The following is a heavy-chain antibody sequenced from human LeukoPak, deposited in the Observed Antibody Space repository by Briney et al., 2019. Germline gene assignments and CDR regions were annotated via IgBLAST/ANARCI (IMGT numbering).Heavy chain of an antibody. D-gene: IGHD3-9*01. J-gene: IGHJ3*02. V-gene: IGHV3-21*01. CDR1: GFTFSSYS. Sequence: GGSLRLSCAASGFTFSSYSITWVRQAPGKGLEWVSSISSSSSYIYYADSVKGRFTISRDNAKNSLYLQMNSLRAEDTAVYYCARVGLRYFDWLLSRDSYDAFDIWGQGTMVTVSS. CDR2: ISSSSSYI. CDR3: ARVGLRYFDWLLSRDSYDAFDI.